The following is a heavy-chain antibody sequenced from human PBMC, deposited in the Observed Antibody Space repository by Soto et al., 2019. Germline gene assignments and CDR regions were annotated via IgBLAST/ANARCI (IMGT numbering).Heavy chain of an antibody. V-gene: IGHV3-30-3*01. J-gene: IGHJ6*02. CDR2: ISYDGSNK. D-gene: IGHD3-3*01. Sequence: GGSLRLSCAASGFTFSSYAMHWVRQAPGKGLEWVAVISYDGSNKYYADSVKGRFTISRDNSKNTLYLQMNSLRAEDTAVYYCAREYDFWSGYYRTGEVANYYYGMDVWGQGTTVTVSS. CDR3: AREYDFWSGYYRTGEVANYYYGMDV. CDR1: GFTFSSYA.